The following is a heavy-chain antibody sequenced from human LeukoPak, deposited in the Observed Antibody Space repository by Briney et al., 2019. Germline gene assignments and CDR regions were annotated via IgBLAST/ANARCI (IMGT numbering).Heavy chain of an antibody. Sequence: SETLSLTCPVSGGSISSSSYYWGWIRQPPGKGLEWFGSIYYSGSTYYNPSLKSRVTISVDTSKNQFSLKLSSVTAADTAVYYCARQYYPGNWFDPWGQGTLVTVSS. D-gene: IGHD3-10*01. CDR1: GGSISSSSYY. CDR3: ARQYYPGNWFDP. J-gene: IGHJ5*02. V-gene: IGHV4-39*01. CDR2: IYYSGST.